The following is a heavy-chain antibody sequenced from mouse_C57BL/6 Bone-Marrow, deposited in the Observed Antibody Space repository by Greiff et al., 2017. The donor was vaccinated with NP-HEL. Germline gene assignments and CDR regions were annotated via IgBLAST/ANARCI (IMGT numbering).Heavy chain of an antibody. V-gene: IGHV1-69*01. CDR3: ARRLTAQATSFAY. J-gene: IGHJ3*01. D-gene: IGHD3-2*02. Sequence: QVQLQQPGAELVMPGASVKLSCKASGYTFTSYWMHWVKQRPGQGLEWIGEIDPSDSYTNYNQKFKGKSTLTVDKSSSTAYMPLSSLPSEDSAVYYCARRLTAQATSFAYWGQGTRVTVSA. CDR2: IDPSDSYT. CDR1: GYTFTSYW.